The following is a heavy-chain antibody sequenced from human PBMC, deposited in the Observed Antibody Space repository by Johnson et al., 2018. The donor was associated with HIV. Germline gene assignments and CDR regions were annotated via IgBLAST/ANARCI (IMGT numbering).Heavy chain of an antibody. Sequence: QEQLVESGGGVVQPGRSLRLSCAASGFTFSSYGMHWVRQAPGKGLEWVAVISYDGSNKYYADSVKGRFTISRDNSKNTLYLQMNSLRAEDTAVYYCARACRDGYTCDVYDIWGQGTMLTVSS. J-gene: IGHJ3*02. CDR2: ISYDGSNK. CDR3: ARACRDGYTCDVYDI. V-gene: IGHV3-30*03. D-gene: IGHD5-24*01. CDR1: GFTFSSYG.